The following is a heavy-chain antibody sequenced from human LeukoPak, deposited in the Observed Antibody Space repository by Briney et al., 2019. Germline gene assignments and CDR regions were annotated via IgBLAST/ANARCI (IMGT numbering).Heavy chain of an antibody. Sequence: SETLSLTCTVSGGSISSHYWSWIRQPPGKGLEWIGYIYYSGSTNYNPSLKSRVTISVDTSKNQFSLKLSSVTAADTAVYYCARVSSGSYDFDYWGQGTLVTVSS. V-gene: IGHV4-59*11. J-gene: IGHJ4*02. D-gene: IGHD1-26*01. CDR1: GGSISSHY. CDR3: ARVSSGSYDFDY. CDR2: IYYSGST.